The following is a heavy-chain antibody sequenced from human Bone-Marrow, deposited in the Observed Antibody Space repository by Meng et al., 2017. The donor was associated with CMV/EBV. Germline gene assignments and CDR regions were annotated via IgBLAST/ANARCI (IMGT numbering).Heavy chain of an antibody. CDR3: ARTRGTTAMVGGGFYYYYYGMDV. J-gene: IGHJ6*02. D-gene: IGHD5-18*01. V-gene: IGHV1-2*02. CDR1: GYPFTDHY. CDR2: IRPDGGGT. Sequence: ASVKVSCKASGYPFTDHYIHWVRQAPGQGLEWMGWIRPDGGGTDYAQKFQGRVTMTRDTSVSTAYMELSRLTSDDTAVYFCARTRGTTAMVGGGFYYYYYGMDVWGQGTSVTFSS.